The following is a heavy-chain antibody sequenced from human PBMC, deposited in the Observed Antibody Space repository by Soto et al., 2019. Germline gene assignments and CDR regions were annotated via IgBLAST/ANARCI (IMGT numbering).Heavy chain of an antibody. D-gene: IGHD2-2*01. CDR3: ANPPNIVVLPAPPFAP. V-gene: IGHV3-23*01. Sequence: EVQLLESGGGLVQPGGSLRLSCAASGFTFSSYAMSWVRQAPGKGLEWVSAISGSGGSTYYADSVKGRFTISRDNPKNTLDLPMYSLRAADTAVYYCANPPNIVVLPAPPFAPWGQGTLVTVSS. CDR1: GFTFSSYA. J-gene: IGHJ5*02. CDR2: ISGSGGST.